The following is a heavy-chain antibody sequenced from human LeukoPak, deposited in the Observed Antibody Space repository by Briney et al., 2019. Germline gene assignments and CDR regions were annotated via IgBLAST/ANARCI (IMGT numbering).Heavy chain of an antibody. Sequence: GGSLRLSCAASGFTFSNYALNWVRQAPGKGLERASLIAGSDDDTYYADSVKGRLTISRDNSKNTLYLQMNSLRAEDTAVYYCAKDAYYYGSGSYLGYFDYWGQGTLVTVSS. CDR3: AKDAYYYGSGSYLGYFDY. CDR2: IAGSDDDT. CDR1: GFTFSNYA. D-gene: IGHD3-10*01. J-gene: IGHJ4*02. V-gene: IGHV3-23*01.